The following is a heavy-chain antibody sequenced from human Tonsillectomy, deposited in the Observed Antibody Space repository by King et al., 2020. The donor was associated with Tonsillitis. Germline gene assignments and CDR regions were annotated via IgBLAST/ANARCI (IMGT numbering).Heavy chain of an antibody. J-gene: IGHJ3*02. D-gene: IGHD3-3*01. V-gene: IGHV4-30-2*01. CDR2: ISHSGST. CDR1: ADSINIGAYS. Sequence: QLQESGSGLVKASQTLKPSETLSLTCTVSADSINIGAYSWSWIRQPPGKGLEWIGYISHSGSTFYNPSLKSRVTISVDRSKKQFSLKLRSVTAADTAFYNCARDHDDFWSGAFDIWGQGTMVAVSS. CDR3: ARDHDDFWSGAFDI.